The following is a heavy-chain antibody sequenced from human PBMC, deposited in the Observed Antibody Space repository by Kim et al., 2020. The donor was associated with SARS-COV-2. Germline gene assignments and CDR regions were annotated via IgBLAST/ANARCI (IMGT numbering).Heavy chain of an antibody. CDR3: ARDGKVGWFGVENPYYFDY. J-gene: IGHJ4*02. D-gene: IGHD3-10*01. V-gene: IGHV3-30*04. Sequence: GGSLRLSCAASGFTFSSYAMHWVRQAPGKGLEWVAVISYDGSNKYYADSVKGRFTISRDNSKNTLYLQMNSLRAEDTAVYYCARDGKVGWFGVENPYYFDYWGQGTLVTVSS. CDR2: ISYDGSNK. CDR1: GFTFSSYA.